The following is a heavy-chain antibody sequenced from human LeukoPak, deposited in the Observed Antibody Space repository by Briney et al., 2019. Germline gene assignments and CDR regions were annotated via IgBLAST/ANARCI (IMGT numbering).Heavy chain of an antibody. V-gene: IGHV3-23*01. D-gene: IGHD3-10*02. Sequence: GGSPRLSCEASGFTFSAYAMTWVRQAPGKGLEWVSSVGSDNKPHYSESVKGRFAISRDNSKSMLFLQLNSLRAEDTALYYCARDLHYYVAIDVWGQGTTVTVSS. CDR3: ARDLHYYVAIDV. CDR2: VGSDNKP. J-gene: IGHJ6*02. CDR1: GFTFSAYA.